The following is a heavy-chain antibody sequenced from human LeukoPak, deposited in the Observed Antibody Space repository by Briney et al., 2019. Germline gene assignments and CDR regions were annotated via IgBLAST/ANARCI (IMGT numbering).Heavy chain of an antibody. CDR3: AKQSAGSAAWYSLHYDF. CDR1: GFTLSSYA. J-gene: IGHJ4*02. V-gene: IGHV3-23*01. CDR2: VDGGGDGT. D-gene: IGHD6-13*01. Sequence: PGGSLRLSCAASGFTLSSYAMTWVRQAPGRGPEWVSSVDGGGDGTYYADSVKGRFTISRDNSKDTLYLQMNGLRAEDTAVYFCAKQSAGSAAWYSLHYDFWGQGTLVTVSS.